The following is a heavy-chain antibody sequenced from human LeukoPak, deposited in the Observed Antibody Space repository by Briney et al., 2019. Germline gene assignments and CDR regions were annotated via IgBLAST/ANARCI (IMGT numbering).Heavy chain of an antibody. CDR2: INPSGGST. CDR1: GYTFTSYY. CDR3: ATLVGATTSDY. Sequence: ASVKVSCKASGYTFTSYYMHWVRQALGQGLEWMGIINPSGGSTSYAQKFQGRVTMTRDTSTSTVYMELSSLRSEDTAVYYCATLVGATTSDYWGQGTLVTVSS. D-gene: IGHD1-26*01. V-gene: IGHV1-46*01. J-gene: IGHJ4*02.